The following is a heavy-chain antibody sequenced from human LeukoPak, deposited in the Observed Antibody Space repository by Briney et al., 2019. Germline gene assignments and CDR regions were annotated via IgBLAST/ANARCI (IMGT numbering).Heavy chain of an antibody. CDR1: GGSISSGDYY. CDR2: TYYSGST. V-gene: IGHV4-30-4*01. CDR3: AGGDSGYVAY. Sequence: SETLSLTCTVSGGSISSGDYYWSWIRQPPGKGLEWIGYTYYSGSTYYNPSLKSRVTISVDTSKNQFSLKLSSVTAADTAVYYCAGGDSGYVAYWGQGTLVTVSS. J-gene: IGHJ4*02. D-gene: IGHD5-12*01.